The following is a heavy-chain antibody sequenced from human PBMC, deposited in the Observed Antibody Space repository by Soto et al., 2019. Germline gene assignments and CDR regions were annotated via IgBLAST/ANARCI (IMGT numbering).Heavy chain of an antibody. Sequence: ASVKVSCKASGYTFTSYAMHWVRQAPGQRLEWMGWINAGNGNTKYSQKFQGRVTITRDTSASTAYMELSSLRSGDTAVYYCASAYCSSTSCYTWWFDPWGQGTLVTVS. J-gene: IGHJ5*02. CDR3: ASAYCSSTSCYTWWFDP. CDR2: INAGNGNT. D-gene: IGHD2-2*02. CDR1: GYTFTSYA. V-gene: IGHV1-3*01.